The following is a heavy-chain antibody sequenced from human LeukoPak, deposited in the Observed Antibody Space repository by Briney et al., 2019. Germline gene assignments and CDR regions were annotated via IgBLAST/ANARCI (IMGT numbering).Heavy chain of an antibody. CDR3: AREYYYDSSGYPTQPPGY. CDR2: INPNSGGT. CDR1: GYTFTGYY. V-gene: IGHV1-2*02. D-gene: IGHD3-22*01. J-gene: IGHJ4*02. Sequence: ASVKVSCKASGYTFTGYYMHWVRQAPGQGLEWMGWINPNSGGTNYAQKFQGRVTMTRDTSISTAYMELSRLRSDDTAVYYCAREYYYDSSGYPTQPPGYWGQGTLVTVSS.